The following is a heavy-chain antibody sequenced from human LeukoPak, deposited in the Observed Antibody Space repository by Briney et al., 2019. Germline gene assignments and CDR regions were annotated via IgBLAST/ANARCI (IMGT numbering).Heavy chain of an antibody. V-gene: IGHV4-59*01. CDR2: IYYSGIS. CDR3: ATEKYGGSNDY. D-gene: IGHD1-26*01. CDR1: GGSISGYY. J-gene: IGHJ4*02. Sequence: PSETLSLTCAVSGGSISGYYWSWIRQPPGKGLEWIGYIYYSGISNYNPSLKSRVTISVDTSNNQFSLRLSSVTAADTAMYYCATEKYGGSNDYWGQGTLVTVSS.